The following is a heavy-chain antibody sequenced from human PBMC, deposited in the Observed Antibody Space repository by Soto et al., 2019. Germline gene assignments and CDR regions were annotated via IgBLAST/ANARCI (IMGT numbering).Heavy chain of an antibody. CDR3: ARWSYLDY. CDR1: GFSFASYA. CDR2: ISVSDGKT. V-gene: IGHV3-23*01. J-gene: IGHJ4*02. Sequence: PVVSLRLSCAASGFSFASYALSWVRQAPGKGLEWVSTISVSDGKTFYADAVKGRFSISRYTSQSTLYLQMNSLRADDTAMYYCARWSYLDYWGQGSRFTVS. D-gene: IGHD3-3*01.